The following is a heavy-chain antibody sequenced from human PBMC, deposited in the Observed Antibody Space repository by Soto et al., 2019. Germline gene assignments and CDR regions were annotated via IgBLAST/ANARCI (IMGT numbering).Heavy chain of an antibody. CDR3: TTAGLAIAVARNRINYYGMDV. J-gene: IGHJ6*02. CDR1: GFTFSNAW. D-gene: IGHD6-19*01. CDR2: IKSKTDGGTT. V-gene: IGHV3-15*07. Sequence: GESLKISCAASGFTFSNAWMNWVRQAPGKGLEWVGRIKSKTDGGTTDYAAPVKGRFTISRDDSKNTLYLQMNSLKTEDTAVYYCTTAGLAIAVARNRINYYGMDVWGQGTTVTVSS.